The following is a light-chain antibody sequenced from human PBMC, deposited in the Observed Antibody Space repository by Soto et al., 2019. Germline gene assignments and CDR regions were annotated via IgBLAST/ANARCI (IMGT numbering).Light chain of an antibody. CDR1: QSISSW. CDR2: KAS. Sequence: DIQMTQSPSTLSASVGDRVTITCRASQSISSWLAWYQQKPGKAPKGLIYKASTLERGAPSRFSGSGSGTEFAHTISSLQPDDFATYYCQQYYSYPWTFGQGTKVDIK. V-gene: IGKV1-5*03. CDR3: QQYYSYPWT. J-gene: IGKJ1*01.